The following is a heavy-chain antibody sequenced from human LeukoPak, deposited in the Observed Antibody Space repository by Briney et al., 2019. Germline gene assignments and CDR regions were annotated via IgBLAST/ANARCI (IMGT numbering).Heavy chain of an antibody. J-gene: IGHJ6*02. D-gene: IGHD1-26*01. Sequence: SETLSLPCTVSGGPISDFYWSWIRQSPEKGLEWIGNIFYSGNTHYTPSLRSRVTISVDTSKKQFSLRLTSVTAADTAVYYCARLRSGSTPPPPYYYSGLDVWGQGTTVTVSS. CDR1: GGPISDFY. V-gene: IGHV4-59*01. CDR2: IFYSGNT. CDR3: ARLRSGSTPPPPYYYSGLDV.